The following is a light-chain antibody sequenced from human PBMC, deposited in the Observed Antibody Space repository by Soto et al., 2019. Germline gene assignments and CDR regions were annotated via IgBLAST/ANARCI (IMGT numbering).Light chain of an antibody. Sequence: DIQMTQSPSSLSASVGDRVTITCRESQTIYSYLNWYQQTPGKAPNVXIYAASSLQSGVPSRFSANGAGTDFTRPTSSLQPEDFETYYCQQSYSALFTFGPGTKVDIK. CDR2: AAS. J-gene: IGKJ3*01. CDR1: QTIYSY. CDR3: QQSYSALFT. V-gene: IGKV1-39*01.